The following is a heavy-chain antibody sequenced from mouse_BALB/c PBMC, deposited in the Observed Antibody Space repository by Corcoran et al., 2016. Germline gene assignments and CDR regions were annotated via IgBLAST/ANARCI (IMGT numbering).Heavy chain of an antibody. CDR3: AGDYDGYWYFDV. J-gene: IGHJ1*01. Sequence: QMQLQESGPGLVQPSQSLFLTGSIAGFPINSGYYWIWIRQTPGKPLEGMGYITHSGETFYNPSLQSPISITRQTSKNQFFLQLNSVTTEDTAMYYCAGDYDGYWYFDVWGAGTTVTVSS. CDR1: GFPINSGYY. D-gene: IGHD2-3*01. CDR2: ITHSGET. V-gene: IGHV12-3*02.